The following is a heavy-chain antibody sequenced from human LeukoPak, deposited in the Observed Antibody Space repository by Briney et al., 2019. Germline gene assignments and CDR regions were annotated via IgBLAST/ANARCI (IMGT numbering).Heavy chain of an antibody. V-gene: IGHV3-21*01. CDR1: GFTFSSYS. CDR2: ISSSSSYI. D-gene: IGHD1-26*01. Sequence: GGSLRLSCAASGFTFSSYSMNWVRQAPGKGLEWVSSISSSSSYIYYADSVKGRFTISRGNAKNSLYLQMNSLRAEDTAVYYCAIVGATTQGSELDYWGQGTLVTVSS. CDR3: AIVGATTQGSELDY. J-gene: IGHJ4*02.